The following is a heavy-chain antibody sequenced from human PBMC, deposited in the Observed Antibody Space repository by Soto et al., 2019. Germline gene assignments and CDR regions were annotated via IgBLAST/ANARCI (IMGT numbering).Heavy chain of an antibody. CDR2: INPAHGNT. CDR1: GYIFPNYA. CDR3: ARPHPYSSSWRGMDV. D-gene: IGHD6-13*01. V-gene: IGHV1-3*01. Sequence: ASVKVSCKASGYIFPNYAIQWVRQAPGQRLEWMGWINPAHGNTKYSQNFQGRVTMTRDTSTSTVYMELSSLRSEDTAVYYCARPHPYSSSWRGMDVWGQGTTVTVSS. J-gene: IGHJ6*02.